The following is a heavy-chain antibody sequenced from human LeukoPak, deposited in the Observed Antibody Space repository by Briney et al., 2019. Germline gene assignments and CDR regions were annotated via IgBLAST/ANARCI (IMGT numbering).Heavy chain of an antibody. CDR1: GGXINSRSYY. J-gene: IGHJ4*02. CDR3: ARLGDYDSGSGGY. Sequence: SETLSLICTVSGGXINSRSYYWGWIRQPPGKGLGWIGSIYHGGSTYYNPSLTSRVAILVDTSENQFSLRLSSVTAADTAVYFCARLGDYDSGSGGYWGQGTLVTVSS. V-gene: IGHV4-39*01. CDR2: IYHGGST. D-gene: IGHD3-10*01.